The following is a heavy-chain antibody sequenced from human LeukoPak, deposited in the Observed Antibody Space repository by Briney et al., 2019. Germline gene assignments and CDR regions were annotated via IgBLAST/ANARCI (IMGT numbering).Heavy chain of an antibody. CDR3: ARDLPLRYFDWLHYYGMDV. D-gene: IGHD3-9*01. Sequence: PSETLSLTCTVSGGSISSYYWSWIRQPPGKGLEWIGYIYYSGSTNYNPSLKSRVTMSVDTSKNQFSLKLSSVTAADTAVYYCARDLPLRYFDWLHYYGMDVWGQGTTVTVSS. J-gene: IGHJ6*02. CDR1: GGSISSYY. V-gene: IGHV4-59*12. CDR2: IYYSGST.